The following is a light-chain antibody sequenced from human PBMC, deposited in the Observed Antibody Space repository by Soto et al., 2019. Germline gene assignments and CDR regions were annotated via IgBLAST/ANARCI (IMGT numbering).Light chain of an antibody. CDR2: TNN. CDR3: AAWDGSLQSWV. J-gene: IGLJ3*02. CDR1: SSNIGSHV. Sequence: QSVLTQPPSASRTPGQRVTISCSGSSSNIGSHVVNWYQQVPGTAPKLLIYTNNQRPSGVPDRFSDSKSGTSASLAISGLQSEDEADYYCAAWDGSLQSWVFGGGTKVTVL. V-gene: IGLV1-44*01.